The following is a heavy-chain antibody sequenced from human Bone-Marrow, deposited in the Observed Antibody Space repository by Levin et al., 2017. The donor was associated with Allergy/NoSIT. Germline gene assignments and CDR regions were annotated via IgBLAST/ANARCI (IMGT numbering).Heavy chain of an antibody. Sequence: GGSLRLSCAASGFTFNRYWMHWVRQAPGKGLVWVSRVNTNGSGTRYADSVKGRFTISRDNAKNTLYLQMNSLRAEDTAVYYCVRAITVVRGVTANFDYWGQGSLVTVSS. V-gene: IGHV3-74*01. CDR2: VNTNGSGT. J-gene: IGHJ4*02. CDR1: GFTFNRYW. D-gene: IGHD3-10*01. CDR3: VRAITVVRGVTANFDY.